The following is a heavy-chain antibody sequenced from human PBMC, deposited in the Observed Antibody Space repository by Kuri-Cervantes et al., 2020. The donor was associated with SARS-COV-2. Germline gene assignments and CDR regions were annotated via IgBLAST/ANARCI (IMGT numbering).Heavy chain of an antibody. Sequence: GESLKISCAASGFTFSSYGMHWVRQAPGKGLEWVAVIWYDGSNENYPDSVKGRFTISRDNSKNTLYLQMNSLRAEDTAVYYCAKVSVVAANRHAFDIWGQGTMVTVSS. CDR2: IWYDGSNE. V-gene: IGHV3-30*02. D-gene: IGHD2-15*01. CDR1: GFTFSSYG. J-gene: IGHJ3*02. CDR3: AKVSVVAANRHAFDI.